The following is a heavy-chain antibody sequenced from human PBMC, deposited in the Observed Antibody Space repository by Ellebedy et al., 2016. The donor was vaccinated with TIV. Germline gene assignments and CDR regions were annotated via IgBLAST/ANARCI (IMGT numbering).Heavy chain of an antibody. CDR1: GFTFSSYS. J-gene: IGHJ4*02. CDR2: ISSSSSYI. V-gene: IGHV3-21*01. Sequence: GGSLRLXXAASGFTFSSYSMNWVRQAPGKGLEWVSSISSSSSYIYYADSVKGRFTISRDNAKNSLYLQMNSLRAEDTAVYYCARDPAPRGYSYCDYWGQGTLVTVSS. CDR3: ARDPAPRGYSYCDY. D-gene: IGHD5-18*01.